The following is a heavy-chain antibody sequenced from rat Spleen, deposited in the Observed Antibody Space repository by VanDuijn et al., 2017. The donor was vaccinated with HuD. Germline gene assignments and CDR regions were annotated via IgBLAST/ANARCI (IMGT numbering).Heavy chain of an antibody. V-gene: IGHV5-7*01. CDR1: GFTFSNYY. D-gene: IGHD4-3*01. CDR2: IIYDGSST. Sequence: EVQLVESGGGLVQPGRSMKLSCAALGFTFSNYYMAWVRQAPTKGLEWVATIIYDGSSTYYRDSVKGRFTISRDNAKSTLYLQMDSLRSEDTATYYCARHNSGYGVMDAWGQGASVTVSS. CDR3: ARHNSGYGVMDA. J-gene: IGHJ4*01.